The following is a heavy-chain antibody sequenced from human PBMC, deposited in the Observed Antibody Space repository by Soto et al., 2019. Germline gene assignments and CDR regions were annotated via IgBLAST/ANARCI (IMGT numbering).Heavy chain of an antibody. D-gene: IGHD2-8*01. V-gene: IGHV3-23*01. CDR3: AKDFIANNGLWEDFEL. CDR1: GFTFRYYT. Sequence: EEQLLESGGGLVQPGGSLRLSCAASGFTFRYYTMNWVRQAPGKGLEWVAGLVGSGGDIYYAASVRGRFTVSRDNSKIMLFLKMNSLRAEDTAIYYCAKDFIANNGLWEDFELWGQGTKVTVSS. CDR2: LVGSGGDI. J-gene: IGHJ3*01.